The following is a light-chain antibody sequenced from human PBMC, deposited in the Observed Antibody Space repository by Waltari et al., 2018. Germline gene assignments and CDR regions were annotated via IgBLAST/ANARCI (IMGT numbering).Light chain of an antibody. CDR2: EVS. CDR3: CSYTSSTTPHVV. Sequence: QSALTQPASVSGSPGQSIIISCTGTSSDIGGYNYVSWYQHHPGKAPKLMIYEVSNRPSGVSCRFSGSKSGNTASLTSSGLQAEDEADYYCCSYTSSTTPHVVFGGGTKLTVL. J-gene: IGLJ2*01. V-gene: IGLV2-14*01. CDR1: SSDIGGYNY.